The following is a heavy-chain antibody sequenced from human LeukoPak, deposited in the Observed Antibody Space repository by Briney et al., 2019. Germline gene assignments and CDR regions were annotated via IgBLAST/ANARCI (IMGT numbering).Heavy chain of an antibody. Sequence: GGSLRLSCAASGFTLSSYAMTWVRQAPGRGLEWVSSVDGGGGGTYYADSVKGRFTISRDNSKDTLYLQMNGLRAEDTAVYFCAKPFAGSAALYSLHHDFWGQGTLVTVSS. V-gene: IGHV3-23*01. CDR2: VDGGGGGT. D-gene: IGHD5-18*01. J-gene: IGHJ4*02. CDR1: GFTLSSYA. CDR3: AKPFAGSAALYSLHHDF.